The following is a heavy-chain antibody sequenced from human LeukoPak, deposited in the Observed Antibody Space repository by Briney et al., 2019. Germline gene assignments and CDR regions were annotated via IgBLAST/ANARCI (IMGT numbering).Heavy chain of an antibody. Sequence: GGSLRLSCAASGFTFSSYAMSWIRQVPAKGLEWVSAISTTTYYADFAEGRFTISRDNSKNTLYLQMNSLRAEDTAVYYCAKPIGPRYGDYHNSCFDSWGQGTLVTVSS. D-gene: IGHD4-17*01. CDR2: ISTTT. CDR3: AKPIGPRYGDYHNSCFDS. J-gene: IGHJ5*01. CDR1: GFTFSSYA. V-gene: IGHV3-23*01.